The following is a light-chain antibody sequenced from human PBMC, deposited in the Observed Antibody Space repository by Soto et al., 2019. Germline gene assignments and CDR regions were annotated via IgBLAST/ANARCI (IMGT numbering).Light chain of an antibody. V-gene: IGKV3-20*01. CDR3: QQYGSSPRGYT. CDR1: QSVSSSY. Sequence: EIVLTQSPGTLSLSPGERATLSCRASQSVSSSYLAWYQQKPGQAPSLLTYGASSRATGIPDSFSGSGSATDFHLTISSREPEDCDVYYCQQYGSSPRGYTSGQGTKLDIK. J-gene: IGKJ2*01. CDR2: GAS.